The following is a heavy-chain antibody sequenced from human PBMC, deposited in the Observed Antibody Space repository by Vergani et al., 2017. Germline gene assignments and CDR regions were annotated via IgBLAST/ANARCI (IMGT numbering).Heavy chain of an antibody. CDR2: VSSSGIAT. D-gene: IGHD1-1*01. CDR3: ATKSCGTPGCQIGYFRE. CDR1: GFTFSNYA. Sequence: EVQLLESGGGFRQAGGSLRLSCAASGFTFSNYAMSWVRQAPGKGLEWVSTVSSSGIATYYADSVKGRFTISRDTSKKTVYLQMNSLRVEDTAVYYCATKSCGTPGCQIGYFREWGQGTLVTVSS. V-gene: IGHV3-23*01. J-gene: IGHJ1*01.